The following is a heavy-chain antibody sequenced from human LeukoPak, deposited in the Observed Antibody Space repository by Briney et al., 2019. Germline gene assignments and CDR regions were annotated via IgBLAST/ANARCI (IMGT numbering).Heavy chain of an antibody. D-gene: IGHD6-19*01. V-gene: IGHV3-21*01. Sequence: GGSLRLSCAASGFTFSSYSMNWVRQAPGKGLEWVSSISSSSSYIYYADSVKGRFTISRDNAKNSLYLQMNSLRAGDTAVYYCARDGPSLAVAATGLRYWGQGTLVTVSS. J-gene: IGHJ4*02. CDR1: GFTFSSYS. CDR3: ARDGPSLAVAATGLRY. CDR2: ISSSSSYI.